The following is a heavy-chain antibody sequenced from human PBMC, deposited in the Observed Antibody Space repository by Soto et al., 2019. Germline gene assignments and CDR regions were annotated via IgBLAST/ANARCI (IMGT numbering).Heavy chain of an antibody. CDR3: ARDGAKNDFWSGSDDAFDI. Sequence: SETLSLTCTVSGGSISSGDYYWSWIRQPPGKGLEWIGYIYYSGSTYYNPSLKSRVTISVDTSKNQFSLKLSSVTAADTAVYYCARDGAKNDFWSGSDDAFDIWGQGTMVTVSS. V-gene: IGHV4-30-4*01. CDR2: IYYSGST. D-gene: IGHD3-3*01. J-gene: IGHJ3*02. CDR1: GGSISSGDYY.